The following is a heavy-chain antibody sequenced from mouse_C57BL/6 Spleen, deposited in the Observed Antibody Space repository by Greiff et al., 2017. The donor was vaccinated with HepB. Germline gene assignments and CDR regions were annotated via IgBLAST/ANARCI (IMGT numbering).Heavy chain of an antibody. V-gene: IGHV5-4*03. CDR1: GFTFSSYA. J-gene: IGHJ2*01. CDR2: ISDGGSYT. CDR3: AIYSNYGYFDY. D-gene: IGHD2-5*01. Sequence: EVKVVESGGGLVKPGGSLKLSCAASGFTFSSYAMSWVRQTPEKRLEWVATISDGGSYTYYPDNVKGRFTISRDNAKNNLYLQMSHLKSEDTAMYYCAIYSNYGYFDYWGQGTTLTVSS.